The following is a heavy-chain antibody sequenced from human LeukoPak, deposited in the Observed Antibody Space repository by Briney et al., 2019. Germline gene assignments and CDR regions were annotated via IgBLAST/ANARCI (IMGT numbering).Heavy chain of an antibody. CDR3: ARSIAVAGTTRFDP. J-gene: IGHJ5*02. V-gene: IGHV3-11*04. Sequence: GSPRLSCAATGFTFSDYYMIWIRQAPGKGLEWVSYISSSGSTIYNADSVMRRFIISRGNDKNTMHQQLNSLSAEDPTAYYCARSIAVAGTTRFDPWGQGTLVTVSS. D-gene: IGHD6-19*01. CDR2: ISSSGSTI. CDR1: GFTFSDYY.